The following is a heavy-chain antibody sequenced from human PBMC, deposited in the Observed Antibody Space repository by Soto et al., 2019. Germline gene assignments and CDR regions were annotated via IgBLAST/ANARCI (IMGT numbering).Heavy chain of an antibody. Sequence: GGSLRLSCAASGFTFSTYFMSWVRQAPGRGLEWVSAMTGSGGGTYYADSVKGRFTVSRDNSKDTLYLQMNSLRAEDTAVYFCAKGSASMRPYYFDYWGQGTLVTVSS. D-gene: IGHD6-6*01. CDR3: AKGSASMRPYYFDY. J-gene: IGHJ4*02. V-gene: IGHV3-23*01. CDR2: MTGSGGGT. CDR1: GFTFSTYF.